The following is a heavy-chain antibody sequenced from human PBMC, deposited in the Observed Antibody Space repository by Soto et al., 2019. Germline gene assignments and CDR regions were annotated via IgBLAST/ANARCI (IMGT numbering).Heavy chain of an antibody. CDR3: ARSLLGDYPFDY. CDR2: IYYSGST. D-gene: IGHD4-17*01. V-gene: IGHV4-59*08. J-gene: IGHJ4*02. CDR1: GGSISSYY. Sequence: SETLSLTCTVSGGSISSYYWSWIRQPPGKGLEWIGYIYYSGSTNYNPSLKSRVTISVDTSKNQFSLKLSSVTAADTAVYYCARSLLGDYPFDYWGQGTLVTVSS.